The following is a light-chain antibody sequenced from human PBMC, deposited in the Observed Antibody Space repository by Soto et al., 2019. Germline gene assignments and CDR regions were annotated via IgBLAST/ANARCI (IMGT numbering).Light chain of an antibody. CDR1: QSVSNNY. Sequence: IALTQSPATLSLSRLESATPACMASQSVSNNYLAWYQQKPGQAPRLLIYGASNRATGIPDRFSGSGSGTDFTLTISRLETEDFAVYYCQQYGSLGTFGQGTKVDIK. V-gene: IGKV3-20*01. J-gene: IGKJ1*01. CDR3: QQYGSLGT. CDR2: GAS.